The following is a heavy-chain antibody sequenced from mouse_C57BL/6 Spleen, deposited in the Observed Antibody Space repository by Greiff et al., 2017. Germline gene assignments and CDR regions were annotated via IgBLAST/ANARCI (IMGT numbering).Heavy chain of an antibody. Sequence: VQLQQPGTELVKPGASGYTFTSYWMPWVKQRPGQGLEWIGNINPSNGGTNYNEKFKSKATLTVDKSSSTAYMQLSSLTSEDSAVYYCARRDTTAYFDVWGTGTTVTVSS. V-gene: IGHV1-53*01. CDR3: ARRDTTAYFDV. D-gene: IGHD1-2*01. J-gene: IGHJ1*03. CDR2: INPSNGGT. CDR1: GYTFTSYW.